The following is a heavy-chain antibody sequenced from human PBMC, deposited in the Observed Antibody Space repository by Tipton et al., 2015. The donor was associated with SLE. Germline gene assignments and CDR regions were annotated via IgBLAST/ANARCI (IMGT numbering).Heavy chain of an antibody. J-gene: IGHJ6*03. CDR3: ARGDSSGWYNYYYYYYMDV. V-gene: IGHV3-30*02. CDR2: IRYDGSNK. Sequence: SLRLSCAASGFTFSSYDMHWVRQTPGKGLDWVAFIRYDGSNKYYADSVKGRFTISRDNSKNTLYLQMNSLRAEDTAVYYCARGDSSGWYNYYYYYYMDVWGKGTTVTVSS. CDR1: GFTFSSYD. D-gene: IGHD6-19*01.